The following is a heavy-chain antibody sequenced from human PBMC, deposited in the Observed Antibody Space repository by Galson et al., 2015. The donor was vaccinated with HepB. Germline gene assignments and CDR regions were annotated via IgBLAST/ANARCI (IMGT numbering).Heavy chain of an antibody. CDR3: ARWEGSGYLVY. Sequence: SLRLSCAASAFTVSNNYMTWVRQAPGKGLEWVSVIYSGGNTYYADSVKGRFSISRDNSKNTLYLQMDSLRTEDTAVYYCARWEGSGYLVYWGQGTLVTVSS. D-gene: IGHD3-22*01. CDR2: IYSGGNT. V-gene: IGHV3-66*02. CDR1: AFTVSNNY. J-gene: IGHJ4*02.